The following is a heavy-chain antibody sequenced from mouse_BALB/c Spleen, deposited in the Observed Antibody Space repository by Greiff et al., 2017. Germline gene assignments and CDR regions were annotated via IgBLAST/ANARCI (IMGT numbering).Heavy chain of an antibody. J-gene: IGHJ4*01. CDR2: INPSTGYT. CDR3: AREYDYAMDY. D-gene: IGHD2-10*02. CDR1: GYTFTSYW. Sequence: LQESGAELAKPGASVKMSCKASGYTFTSYWMHWVKQRPGQGLEWIGYINPSTGYTEYNQKFKDKATLTADKSSSTAYMQLSSLTSEDSAVYYCAREYDYAMDYWGQGTSVTVSS. V-gene: IGHV1-7*01.